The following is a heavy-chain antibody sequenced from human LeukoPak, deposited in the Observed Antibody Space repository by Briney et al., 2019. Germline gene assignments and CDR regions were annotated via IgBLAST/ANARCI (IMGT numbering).Heavy chain of an antibody. V-gene: IGHV4-61*01. D-gene: IGHD3-22*01. CDR1: GDSVRSDSHY. CDR2: VYYSGRT. J-gene: IGHJ3*02. Sequence: SETLSLTCSVSGDSVRSDSHYWSWIRQPPGKGLEWIGNVYYSGRTAYNPSLKSRVTISVDISKNQFSLQLNSVTAADTAVYYCVRETATYYYDSRGYHRQIEVFDIWGQGTPVIVSS. CDR3: VRETATYYYDSRGYHRQIEVFDI.